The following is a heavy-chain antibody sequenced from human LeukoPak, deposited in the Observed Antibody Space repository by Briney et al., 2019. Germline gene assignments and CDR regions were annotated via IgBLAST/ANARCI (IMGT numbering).Heavy chain of an antibody. J-gene: IGHJ6*02. Sequence: ASVKVSCEASGYTFTSYGISWVRQAPGEGLEWMGWIRAYNGDTNYAQKLQGRVTMTTDTSTSTAYMELRSLRSDDTAVYYCAKDEGVRRLYSYGFYYGMDVWGQGTTVTVSS. CDR3: AKDEGVRRLYSYGFYYGMDV. CDR1: GYTFTSYG. D-gene: IGHD5-18*01. V-gene: IGHV1-18*01. CDR2: IRAYNGDT.